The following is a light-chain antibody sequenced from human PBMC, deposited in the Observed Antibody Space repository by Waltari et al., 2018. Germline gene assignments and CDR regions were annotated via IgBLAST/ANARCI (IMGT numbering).Light chain of an antibody. Sequence: HSALTQPASVSGSPGQSVTISCTGTHSDVGTFHLVSWYQHHTGKAPKLMIYEVTKRPSGVSYRFSGSKSGNTASLTISGLQAEDEADYYCCSYAEASLLANSYVFGTGTKVTVL. J-gene: IGLJ1*01. CDR1: HSDVGTFHL. CDR2: EVT. V-gene: IGLV2-23*02. CDR3: CSYAEASLLANSYV.